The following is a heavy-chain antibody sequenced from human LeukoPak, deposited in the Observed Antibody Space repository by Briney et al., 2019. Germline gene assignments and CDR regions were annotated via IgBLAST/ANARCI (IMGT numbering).Heavy chain of an antibody. CDR3: TRALVTPVNWFDS. Sequence: GGSLRLSCAASGFTFSDSAIHWVRQASGEGLEWVARIRSMGYTYATAYTASVKGRFTISRDDSKNTAYLQMDSLKTEDTAVYYCTRALVTPVNWFDSWGQGTLVTVSS. J-gene: IGHJ5*01. CDR2: IRSMGYTYAT. D-gene: IGHD4-23*01. CDR1: GFTFSDSA. V-gene: IGHV3-73*01.